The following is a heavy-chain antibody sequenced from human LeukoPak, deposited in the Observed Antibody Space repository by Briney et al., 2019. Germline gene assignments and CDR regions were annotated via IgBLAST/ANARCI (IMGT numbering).Heavy chain of an antibody. Sequence: PSETLSLTCTVSGGSISSSSYYWGWIRQPPGKGLGWIGSIYYSGSTYYNPSLKSRVTISVETSKNQFSPKLSSVTAADTAVYYCARQDGYCSSTSCYSISYYYYGMDVWGQGTTVTVSS. CDR2: IYYSGST. CDR3: ARQDGYCSSTSCYSISYYYYGMDV. CDR1: GGSISSSSYY. D-gene: IGHD2-2*02. V-gene: IGHV4-39*01. J-gene: IGHJ6*02.